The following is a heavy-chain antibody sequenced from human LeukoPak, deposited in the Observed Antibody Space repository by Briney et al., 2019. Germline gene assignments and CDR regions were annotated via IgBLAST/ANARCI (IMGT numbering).Heavy chain of an antibody. CDR2: IYTSGST. Sequence: SETLSLTCTVSGGSISSYYWSWIRQPAGKGLEWIGRIYTSGSTNYNPSLKGRVTMSVDTSKNQFSLKLSSVTAADTAVYYCARGHVDTAMVWNYYYYMDVWGKGTTVTVSS. V-gene: IGHV4-4*07. J-gene: IGHJ6*03. D-gene: IGHD5-18*01. CDR1: GGSISSYY. CDR3: ARGHVDTAMVWNYYYYMDV.